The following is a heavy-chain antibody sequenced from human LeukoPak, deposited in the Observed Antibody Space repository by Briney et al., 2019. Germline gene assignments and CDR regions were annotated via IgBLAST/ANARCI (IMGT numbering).Heavy chain of an antibody. CDR2: IYTSGTT. D-gene: IGHD2-2*01. Sequence: SETLSLTCTVSGDSISTYYWSWIRQPAGKGLEWIGRIYTSGTTNYYNPSLKSRVTMSIDTSKNQFSLKLSSVTAADTAVYYCARGVRYCSSATCQNWFDPWGQGTLVTVSS. J-gene: IGHJ5*02. CDR3: ARGVRYCSSATCQNWFDP. CDR1: GDSISTYY. V-gene: IGHV4-4*07.